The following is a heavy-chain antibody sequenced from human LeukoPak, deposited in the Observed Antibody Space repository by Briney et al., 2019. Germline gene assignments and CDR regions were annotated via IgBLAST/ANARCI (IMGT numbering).Heavy chain of an antibody. CDR3: AKAEGFFGGYYDH. J-gene: IGHJ4*02. V-gene: IGHV3-74*01. CDR1: GFTFSSYW. CDR2: IKTDGSTT. Sequence: GGSLRLSCAVSGFTFSSYWMHWVRQAPGKGLVWVSHIKTDGSTTAYADSVKGRFTISRDNAKNSLYLQMNSLRAEDTAFYYCAKAEGFFGGYYDHWGQGTLVTVSS. D-gene: IGHD4-23*01.